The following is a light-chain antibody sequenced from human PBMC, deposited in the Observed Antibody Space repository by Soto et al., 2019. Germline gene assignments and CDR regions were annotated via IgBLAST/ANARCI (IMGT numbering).Light chain of an antibody. CDR1: SSNIGSNY. CDR2: RNN. V-gene: IGLV1-47*01. J-gene: IGLJ2*01. CDR3: AARDDSLGGRVV. Sequence: QSVLTQPPSASETPGQRVTISCSGSSSNIGSNYVCWYQQLPGTAPKLVIYRNNQRPSGVPDRFSGSKSGTSASLAISGLRSEDEADYYCAARDDSLGGRVVFGGGTKLTVL.